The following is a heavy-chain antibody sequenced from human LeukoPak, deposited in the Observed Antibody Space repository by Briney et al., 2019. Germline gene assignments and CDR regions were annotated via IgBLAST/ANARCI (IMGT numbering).Heavy chain of an antibody. D-gene: IGHD6-13*01. Sequence: GGSLRLSCAASGLNFSSRWMNWVRQAPGQGLEWVASIKEDGSEKHYVDSVKGRFTISRDNGKNSLYLQMNSLRAEDAAVYYCARDSGWWRFDFWGQGTLVTVSS. J-gene: IGHJ4*02. CDR1: GLNFSSRW. CDR2: IKEDGSEK. V-gene: IGHV3-7*03. CDR3: ARDSGWWRFDF.